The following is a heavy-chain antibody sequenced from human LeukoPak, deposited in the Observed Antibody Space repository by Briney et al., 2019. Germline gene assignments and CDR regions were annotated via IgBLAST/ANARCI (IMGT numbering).Heavy chain of an antibody. J-gene: IGHJ3*02. Sequence: SGPTLVNPTQTLTLTCTFSGFSLSTSGMCVSWIRQPPGKALEWLARIDWDDDKYYSTSLKTRLTISKDTSKNQVVLTMTNMDPVDTATYYCARIRTPYCGGDGPGFDISGQGTMVTVSS. V-gene: IGHV2-70*11. CDR1: GFSLSTSGMC. D-gene: IGHD2-21*02. CDR2: IDWDDDK. CDR3: ARIRTPYCGGDGPGFDI.